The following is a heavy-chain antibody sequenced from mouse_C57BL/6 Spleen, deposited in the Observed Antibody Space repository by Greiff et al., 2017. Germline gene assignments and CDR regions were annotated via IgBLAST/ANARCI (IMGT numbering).Heavy chain of an antibody. J-gene: IGHJ2*01. V-gene: IGHV1-26*01. Sequence: VQLQQSGPELVKPGASVKISCKASGYTFTDYYMNWVKQSHGKSLEWIGDINPNNGGTSYNQKFKGKATLTVDKSSSTAYMELRSLTSEDSAVYYCARGDGNYFDDWGQGTTLTVSS. CDR3: ARGDGNYFDD. D-gene: IGHD2-1*01. CDR2: INPNNGGT. CDR1: GYTFTDYY.